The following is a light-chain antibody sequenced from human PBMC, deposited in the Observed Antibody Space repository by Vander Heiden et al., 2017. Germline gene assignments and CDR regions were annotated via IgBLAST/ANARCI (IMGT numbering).Light chain of an antibody. V-gene: IGKV3-11*01. CDR1: QSVSSY. Sequence: ENVLTQSPATLSLSPGERATLSCRASQSVSSYLAWYQQKPGQAPRLLIYDASNRATGIPARFSGSGSGTDFTLTISSLEPEDFAVYYCQQRGNWPLTFGGGTKVEIK. CDR2: DAS. CDR3: QQRGNWPLT. J-gene: IGKJ4*01.